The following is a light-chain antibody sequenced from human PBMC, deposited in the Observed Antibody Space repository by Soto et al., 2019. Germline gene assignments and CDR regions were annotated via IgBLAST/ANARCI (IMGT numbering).Light chain of an antibody. Sequence: QSVLTQPPSVSGAPGQRVTISCTGSSSNIGAGYDVHWYQQLPGTAPKLLIYGNSNRPSGVPDRFSGSKSGTSASLAITGLQDEDDADYYCQSYDSSLSGPNWVFGGGTKLTVL. J-gene: IGLJ3*02. V-gene: IGLV1-40*01. CDR1: SSNIGAGYD. CDR2: GNS. CDR3: QSYDSSLSGPNWV.